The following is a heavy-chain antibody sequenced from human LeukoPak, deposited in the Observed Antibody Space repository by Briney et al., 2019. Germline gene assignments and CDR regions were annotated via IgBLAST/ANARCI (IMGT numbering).Heavy chain of an antibody. CDR3: ARTIAAHRNSYYFDY. V-gene: IGHV3-21*01. D-gene: IGHD6-6*01. J-gene: IGHJ4*02. CDR2: ISSSSSYI. Sequence: SGGSLRLSCAASGFTFSSYSMTWVRQAPGKGLEWVSSISSSSSYIYYADSVKGRFTISRDNAKNSLYLQMNSLRAEDTAVYYCARTIAAHRNSYYFDYWGQGTLVTVSS. CDR1: GFTFSSYS.